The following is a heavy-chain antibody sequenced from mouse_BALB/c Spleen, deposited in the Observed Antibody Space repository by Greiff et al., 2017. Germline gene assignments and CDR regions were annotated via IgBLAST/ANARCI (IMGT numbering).Heavy chain of an antibody. CDR3: AREPYYYGSSYRAMDY. CDR1: GYSITSDYA. Sequence: DVKLQESGPGLVKPSQSLSLTCTVTGYSITSDYAWNWIRQFPGNKLEWMGYISYSGSTSYNPSLKSRISITRDTSKNQFFLQLNSVTTEDTATYYCAREPYYYGSSYRAMDYWGQGTSVTVSS. CDR2: ISYSGST. J-gene: IGHJ4*01. D-gene: IGHD1-1*01. V-gene: IGHV3-2*02.